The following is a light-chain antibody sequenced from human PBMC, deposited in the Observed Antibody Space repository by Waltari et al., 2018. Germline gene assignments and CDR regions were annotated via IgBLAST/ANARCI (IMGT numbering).Light chain of an antibody. Sequence: QSALTQPRSVSGSPGQSVTIPCTGTSRDVRGYNYVSWYQHHPGKAPKLIIYDVTKRPSGVPDRFSASKSDNTASLTISGLQAEDEADYYCCSYAGSITFWVFGGGTKLTVL. CDR2: DVT. CDR1: SRDVRGYNY. J-gene: IGLJ3*02. V-gene: IGLV2-11*01. CDR3: CSYAGSITFWV.